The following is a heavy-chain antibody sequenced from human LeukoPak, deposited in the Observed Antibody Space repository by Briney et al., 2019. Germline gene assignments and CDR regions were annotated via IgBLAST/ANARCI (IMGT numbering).Heavy chain of an antibody. D-gene: IGHD2-2*01. CDR1: GFTFSDYA. J-gene: IGHJ4*02. CDR2: ISSGGSYI. Sequence: GGSLRLSCAASGFTFSDYAMNWVRQAPGKGLEWVSSISSGGSYISYTDSVKGRFTVSRDNAKDSLFLQMRSLRDEDTAVYYCARGPALYCTSSSCLDGVDWGQGTLVSVSS. V-gene: IGHV3-21*01. CDR3: ARGPALYCTSSSCLDGVD.